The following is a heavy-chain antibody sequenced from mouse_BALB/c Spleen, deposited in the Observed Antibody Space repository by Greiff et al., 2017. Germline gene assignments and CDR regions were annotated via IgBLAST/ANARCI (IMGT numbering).Heavy chain of an antibody. CDR3: ARGSRCADY. Sequence: QVQLKQSGAELMKPGASVQISCKATGYTFSSYWIEWVKQRPGHGLEWIGEILPGSGSTNYNEKFKGKATFTADTSSNTAYMQLSSLTSEDSAVYYCARGSRCADYWGQGTSVTVSS. CDR2: ILPGSGST. CDR1: GYTFSSYW. J-gene: IGHJ4*01. V-gene: IGHV1-9*01.